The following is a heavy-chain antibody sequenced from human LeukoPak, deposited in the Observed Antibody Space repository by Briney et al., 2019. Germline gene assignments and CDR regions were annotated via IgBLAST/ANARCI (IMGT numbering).Heavy chain of an antibody. J-gene: IGHJ4*02. CDR2: IYYSGST. V-gene: IGHV4-59*01. CDR1: GGSISSYY. D-gene: IGHD3-3*01. CDR3: ARVGYDFWSGKRYYFDY. Sequence: SETLSLTCTVSGGSISSYYWSWIRQPPGKELEWIGYIYYSGSTNYTPSLKSRVTISVDTSKNQFSLKLSSVTAADTAVYYCARVGYDFWSGKRYYFDYWGQGTLVTVSS.